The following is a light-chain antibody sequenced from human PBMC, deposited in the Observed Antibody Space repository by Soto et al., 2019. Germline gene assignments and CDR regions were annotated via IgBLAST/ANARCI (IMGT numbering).Light chain of an antibody. Sequence: DIQMTQSPSSLSASVGDRVTITCRASQDIRNYLAWYQQKPGKVPKVLMYAASTLQSGVPSRFSGGGSGTDFTLTISSLQPEDVTTYYCQQYYSVPLTFGQGTKVEIK. CDR2: AAS. CDR3: QQYYSVPLT. J-gene: IGKJ1*01. V-gene: IGKV1-27*01. CDR1: QDIRNY.